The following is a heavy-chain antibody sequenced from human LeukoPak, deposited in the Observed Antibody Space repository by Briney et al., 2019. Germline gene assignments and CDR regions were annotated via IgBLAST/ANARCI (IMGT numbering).Heavy chain of an antibody. CDR1: SGSISGYL. CDR3: ARAIVSSGYYGYYLDY. CDR2: ISYIGST. V-gene: IGHV4-59*01. D-gene: IGHD3-22*01. J-gene: IGHJ4*02. Sequence: PSETLSLTCTVSSGSISGYLWSWIRQPPGKGLEWVGYISYIGSTKYNPSLESRVIISVDTSKNQFSLNLSSVTAADTAVYYCARAIVSSGYYGYYLDYWGQGILVAVSS.